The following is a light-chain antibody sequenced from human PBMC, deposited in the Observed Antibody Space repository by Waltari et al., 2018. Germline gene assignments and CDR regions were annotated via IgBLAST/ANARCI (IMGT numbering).Light chain of an antibody. V-gene: IGLV2-8*01. Sequence: QSALTQPPSASGSPGQSVTISCTGTSSDVGGYNYVSWYQQHPGKAPKLMIYEVSKRPSGFPDRFSGSKSGNTASLTVSGLQAEDEADYYCSSYAGRNNLVFGGGTKLTVL. CDR2: EVS. CDR1: SSDVGGYNY. CDR3: SSYAGRNNLV. J-gene: IGLJ2*01.